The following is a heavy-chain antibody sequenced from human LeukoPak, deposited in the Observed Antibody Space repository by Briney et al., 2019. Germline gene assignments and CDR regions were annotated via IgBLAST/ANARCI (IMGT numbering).Heavy chain of an antibody. Sequence: SVKVSCKASGGTFSSYAISWVRQAPGQGLEWMGGIIPIFGTANYAQKFQGRVTITADESTSTAYMELSSLRSEDTAVYYCAAECSSTSCRPPPDYYYYYYGMDVWAKGTTVTVSS. CDR1: GGTFSSYA. J-gene: IGHJ6*04. D-gene: IGHD2-2*01. CDR3: AAECSSTSCRPPPDYYYYYYGMDV. CDR2: IIPIFGTA. V-gene: IGHV1-69*13.